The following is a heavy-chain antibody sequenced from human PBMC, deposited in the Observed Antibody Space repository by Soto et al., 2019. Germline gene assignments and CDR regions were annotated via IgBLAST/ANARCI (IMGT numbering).Heavy chain of an antibody. CDR2: ISAYNGNT. J-gene: IGHJ4*02. V-gene: IGHV1-18*01. D-gene: IGHD6-13*01. CDR1: GYTFTSYG. CDR3: TYSSSWYRGDYFDY. Sequence: GASVNVSCKASGYTFTSYGISWVRQAPGQGLEWMGWISAYNGNTNYAQKLQGRVTMTTDTSTSTAYMELRSLRSDDTAVYYCTYSSSWYRGDYFDYWGQGTLVTVSS.